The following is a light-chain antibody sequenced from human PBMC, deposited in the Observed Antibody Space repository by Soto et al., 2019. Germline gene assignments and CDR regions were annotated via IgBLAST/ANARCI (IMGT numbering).Light chain of an antibody. CDR3: QQYESFSPYT. CDR1: QSISSY. J-gene: IGKJ2*01. V-gene: IGKV1-5*01. CDR2: DAS. Sequence: DIQMTQSPSSLSASVGDRVTITCRASQSISSYLNWYQQKPGKAPKLLIYDASTLESGVPSRFSGSGFGTEFTLTINSLQPDDFGTYYCQQYESFSPYTFGRGTRLEIK.